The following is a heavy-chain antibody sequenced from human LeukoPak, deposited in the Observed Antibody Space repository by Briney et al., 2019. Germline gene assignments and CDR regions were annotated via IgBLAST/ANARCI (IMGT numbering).Heavy chain of an antibody. V-gene: IGHV3-30*01. CDR1: GFTFSDHG. J-gene: IGHJ6*03. CDR3: AREVNYYYYMDV. CDR2: ISDGGSNT. D-gene: IGHD4-11*01. Sequence: AGGSLRLSCASGFTFSDHGLHWVRQAPGKGLEWVAIISDGGSNTYHGDSVRGRFTVSRDNSKNTLYLQMTSLRVDDTAVYYCAREVNYYYYMDVWGKGTAVTVS.